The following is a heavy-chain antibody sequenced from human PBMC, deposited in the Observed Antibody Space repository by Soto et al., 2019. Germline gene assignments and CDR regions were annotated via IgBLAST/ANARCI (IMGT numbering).Heavy chain of an antibody. D-gene: IGHD3-9*01. CDR2: IYPGDSDT. CDR1: GYSFTSYW. CDR3: ARKGGRYFDWLLSTNWFDP. Sequence: PGESLKISCKGSGYSFTSYWIGWVRQMPVKGLEWMGIIYPGDSDTRYSPSFQGQVTISADKSISTAYLQWSSLKASDTAMYYCARKGGRYFDWLLSTNWFDPWGQGTLVTVSS. V-gene: IGHV5-51*01. J-gene: IGHJ5*02.